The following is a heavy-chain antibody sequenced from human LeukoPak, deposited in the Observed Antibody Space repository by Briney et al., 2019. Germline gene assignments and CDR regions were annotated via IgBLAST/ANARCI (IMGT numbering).Heavy chain of an antibody. J-gene: IGHJ4*02. CDR3: ARRYMAVAGPNDY. CDR2: IYPGDSDT. Sequence: GESLEISCQGSGSLFTSYSIGWVRQMHGKGLGGIGIIYPGDSDTRYSPSFQGQVTISADKSISTAYLQWSSLKASDTAMYYCARRYMAVAGPNDYWGQGTLVTVSS. V-gene: IGHV5-51*01. D-gene: IGHD6-19*01. CDR1: GSLFTSYS.